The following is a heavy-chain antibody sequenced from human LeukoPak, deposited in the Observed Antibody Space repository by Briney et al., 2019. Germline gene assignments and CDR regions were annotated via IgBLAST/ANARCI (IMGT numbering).Heavy chain of an antibody. CDR2: ISYSGST. CDR3: ARGYGDNTPVGY. J-gene: IGHJ4*02. V-gene: IGHV4-59*01. D-gene: IGHD4-23*01. CDR1: GGSIIPYY. Sequence: SETLSLTCTVSGGSIIPYYWSWIRQPPGKGLEWIGYISYSGSTDYNPSLKSRVTISVDTSKNQFSLKLTSVTAADTAVYYCARGYGDNTPVGYWGQGTLVTVSS.